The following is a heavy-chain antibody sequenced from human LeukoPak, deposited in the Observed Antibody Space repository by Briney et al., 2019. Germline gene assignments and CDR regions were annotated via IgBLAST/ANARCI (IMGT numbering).Heavy chain of an antibody. CDR3: ARGHSSGWLNFDY. V-gene: IGHV1-46*01. D-gene: IGHD6-19*01. CDR1: GYTFTNYY. Sequence: ASVKVSCKASGYTFTNYYMHWVRQAPGQGLEWMGIINPSDGSTSYAQKFQGRVTVTRDTSTRTVYMELSSLTSEDTAVYYCARGHSSGWLNFDYWGQGTLVTASS. J-gene: IGHJ4*02. CDR2: INPSDGST.